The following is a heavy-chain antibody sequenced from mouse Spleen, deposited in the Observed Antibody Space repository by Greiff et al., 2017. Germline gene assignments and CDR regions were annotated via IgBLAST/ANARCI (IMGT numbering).Heavy chain of an antibody. J-gene: IGHJ1*01. CDR1: GYTFTSYW. V-gene: IGHV1-52*01. CDR2: IDPSDSET. CDR3: ARRGNYDWYFDV. D-gene: IGHD2-1*01. Sequence: QVQLQQPGAELVRPGSSVKLSCKASGYTFTSYWMHWVKQRPIQGLEWIGNIDPSDSETHYNQKFKDKATLTVDKSSSTAYMQLSSLTSEDSAVYYWARRGNYDWYFDVWGAGTTVTVAS.